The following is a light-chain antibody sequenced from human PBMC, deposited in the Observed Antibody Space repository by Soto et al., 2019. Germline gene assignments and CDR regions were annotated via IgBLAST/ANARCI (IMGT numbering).Light chain of an antibody. CDR2: EVS. CDR1: SSDVGAYDF. V-gene: IGLV2-14*03. CDR3: SSHTTSNTRV. Sequence: QSVLTQPASVSGSPGQSIAISCTGTSSDVGAYDFVSWYQQHPDKAPKLLIYEVSNRPSGVSDRFSGSKSVNTATLTISGLHAEDEDDYYCSSHTTSNTRVFGTGTKLTVL. J-gene: IGLJ1*01.